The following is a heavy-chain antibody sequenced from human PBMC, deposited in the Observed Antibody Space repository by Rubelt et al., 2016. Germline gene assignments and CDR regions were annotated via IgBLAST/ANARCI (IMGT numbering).Heavy chain of an antibody. CDR3: ARGLGLGYSSSWFNWFDP. Sequence: QVQLVQSGAEVKKPGASVKVSCKASGYTFTSYAMHWVRQAPGPRLGWMGWINAGNGNTKYSQKFQGRVTSTRDTSASTAYMELSSLRSEDTAVYYCARGLGLGYSSSWFNWFDPWGQGTLVTVSS. J-gene: IGHJ5*02. CDR2: INAGNGNT. V-gene: IGHV1-3*01. CDR1: GYTFTSYA. D-gene: IGHD6-13*01.